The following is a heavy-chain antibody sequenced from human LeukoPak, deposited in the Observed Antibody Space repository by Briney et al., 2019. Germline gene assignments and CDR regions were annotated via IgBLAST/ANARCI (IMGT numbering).Heavy chain of an antibody. CDR1: GYSFTSYW. CDR3: TRRRDYGGKNDRLDY. V-gene: IGHV5-51*01. D-gene: IGHD4-23*01. CDR2: IYPGDSDT. J-gene: IGHJ4*02. Sequence: GESLKISCKGSGYSFTSYWIGWVRQMPGKGLEWMAIIYPGDSDTRYSPSFQGQVTISADKSISTAYLQWSSLKASDTAMYYCTRRRDYGGKNDRLDYWGQGTLVTVSS.